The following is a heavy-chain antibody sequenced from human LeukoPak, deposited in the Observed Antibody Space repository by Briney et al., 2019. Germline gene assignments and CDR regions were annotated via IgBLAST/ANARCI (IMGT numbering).Heavy chain of an antibody. CDR3: AKADYGDYSDAFDI. V-gene: IGHV3-21*04. Sequence: GGSLRLSCAASGFSFSDFTMTWVRQAPGKGLEWVSSISSSSSNIYYADSVKGRFTISRDNAKNSLYLQMNSLRAEDTALYYCAKADYGDYSDAFDIWGQGTMVTVSS. D-gene: IGHD4-17*01. CDR1: GFSFSDFT. CDR2: ISSSSSNI. J-gene: IGHJ3*02.